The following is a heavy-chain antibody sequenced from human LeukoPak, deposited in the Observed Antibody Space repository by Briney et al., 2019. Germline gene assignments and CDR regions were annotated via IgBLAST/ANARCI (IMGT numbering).Heavy chain of an antibody. V-gene: IGHV4-4*07. CDR1: GGPIYSYY. CDR3: ARLKFYDSTGYSPGHYMDV. D-gene: IGHD3-22*01. J-gene: IGHJ6*03. CDR2: LYPGVST. Sequence: SETLSLTCTVSGGPIYSYYWSWIRQSAGKGLEWIGRLYPGVSTNYNPSLKSRVTMSVDTSKKQFALKLSAVTAADTAVYYCARLKFYDSTGYSPGHYMDVWGKGTTVTVSS.